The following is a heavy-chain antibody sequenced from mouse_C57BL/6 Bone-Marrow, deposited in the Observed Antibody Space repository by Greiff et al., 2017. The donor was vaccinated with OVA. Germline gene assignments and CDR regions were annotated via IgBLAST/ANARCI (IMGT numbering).Heavy chain of an antibody. Sequence: EVQVVESGGGLVKPGGSLKLSCAASGFTFSSYAMSWVRQTPEKRLEWVATISDGGSYTYYPDNVKGRFTISRDNAKNNLYLQMSHLKSEDTAMYYYARNWDSYYFDYWGQGTTLTVSS. D-gene: IGHD4-1*01. CDR3: ARNWDSYYFDY. CDR2: ISDGGSYT. CDR1: GFTFSSYA. V-gene: IGHV5-4*01. J-gene: IGHJ2*01.